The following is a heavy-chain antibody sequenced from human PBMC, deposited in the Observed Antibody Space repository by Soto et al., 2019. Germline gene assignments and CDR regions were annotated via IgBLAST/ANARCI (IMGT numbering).Heavy chain of an antibody. J-gene: IGHJ6*02. CDR1: GDSVSSNSAA. CDR2: TYYRSKWYN. Sequence: SQTLSLTCAISGDSVSSNSAAGNWIRQSPSRGLEWLGRTYYRSKWYNDYAVSVKSRITINPDTSKNQFSLQLNSVTPEDTAVYYCAKTPYYYYYGMDVWGQGTTVTVSS. CDR3: AKTPYYYYYGMDV. V-gene: IGHV6-1*01.